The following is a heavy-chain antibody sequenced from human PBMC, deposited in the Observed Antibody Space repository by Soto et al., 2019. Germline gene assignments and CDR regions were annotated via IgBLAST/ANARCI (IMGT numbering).Heavy chain of an antibody. CDR3: AGGLITNDYGSYRLSAY. J-gene: IGHJ4*02. D-gene: IGHD4-17*01. CDR1: GGTFSSYA. V-gene: IGHV1-69*01. Sequence: QVQLVQSGAEVKKPGSSVKVSCKASGGTFSSYAISWVRQAPGQGLEWMGGIIPIFGTANYAQKFQGRVTITPDESTSTAYMELSSLRSEGTVVYYCAGGLITNDYGSYRLSAYWGQGTLVTVSS. CDR2: IIPIFGTA.